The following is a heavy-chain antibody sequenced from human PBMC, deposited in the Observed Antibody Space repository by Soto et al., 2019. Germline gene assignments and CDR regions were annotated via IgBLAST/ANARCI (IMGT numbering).Heavy chain of an antibody. CDR2: ITYSGGP. CDR1: VGSISTYY. V-gene: IGHV4-59*01. CDR3: PRDAGYQLTGALDI. J-gene: IGHJ3*02. D-gene: IGHD2-2*01. Sequence: SETLLLTCTVSVGSISTYYWSWIRQPPGKGLEWIGYITYSGGPNYNPSLKSRVTISVDTSKKFSLNLTSVTAADTAVYYCPRDAGYQLTGALDIWGQGTMVTVSS.